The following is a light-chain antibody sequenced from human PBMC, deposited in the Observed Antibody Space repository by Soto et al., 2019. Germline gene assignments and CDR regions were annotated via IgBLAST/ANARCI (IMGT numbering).Light chain of an antibody. CDR3: HQTFTPPLT. CDR1: RNIDTY. V-gene: IGKV1-39*01. CDR2: ATS. Sequence: DIQMAQSPSSLSASVGDRVTITCRASRNIDTYLSWYQQKAGKAPKLLIFATSTLQSGVPSRFSGSCSGTDFTLTISSLQPEDFGTYYCHQTFTPPLTVGGGTKV. J-gene: IGKJ4*01.